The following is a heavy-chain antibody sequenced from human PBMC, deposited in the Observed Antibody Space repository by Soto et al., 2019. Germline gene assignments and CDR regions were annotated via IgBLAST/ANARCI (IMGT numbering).Heavy chain of an antibody. Sequence: GGSLRLSCAASGFTFSNYAMHWVRQAPGKGLEWVAVISYDGSNKYYAGSVKGRLTISRDNSKNTLYLQMNSLRTEDTAMYYCAKGQHCSSTSCYFYYYGMDVWGQGTTVTVS. V-gene: IGHV3-30*18. D-gene: IGHD2-2*01. CDR3: AKGQHCSSTSCYFYYYGMDV. CDR2: ISYDGSNK. CDR1: GFTFSNYA. J-gene: IGHJ6*02.